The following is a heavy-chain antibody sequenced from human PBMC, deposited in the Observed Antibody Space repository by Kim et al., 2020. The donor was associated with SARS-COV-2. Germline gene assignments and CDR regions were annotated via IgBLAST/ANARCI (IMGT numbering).Heavy chain of an antibody. Sequence: SVKVSCKASGGTFSSYAISWVRQAPGQGLEWMGRIIPILGIANYAQKFQGRVTITADKSTSTAYMELSSLRSEDTAVYYCAPEGAAGSKTTFDYWGQGTLVTISS. CDR2: IIPILGIA. V-gene: IGHV1-69*04. CDR1: GGTFSSYA. D-gene: IGHD6-13*01. J-gene: IGHJ4*02. CDR3: APEGAAGSKTTFDY.